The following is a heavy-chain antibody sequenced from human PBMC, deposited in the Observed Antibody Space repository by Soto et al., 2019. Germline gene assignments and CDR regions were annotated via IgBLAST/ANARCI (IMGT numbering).Heavy chain of an antibody. CDR3: ARAPMVLSRSYFDS. V-gene: IGHV4-59*01. J-gene: IGHJ4*02. D-gene: IGHD2-8*01. CDR1: GGSISDFY. CDR2: ISYSGNT. Sequence: SETLSLTCTVSGGSISDFYWSWIRQPPGKGLEWIGYISYSGNTNYNPSLKSRVSISVDTSKNQLSLNLTSVTAADTAVYYCARAPMVLSRSYFDSWGQGTPVTVSS.